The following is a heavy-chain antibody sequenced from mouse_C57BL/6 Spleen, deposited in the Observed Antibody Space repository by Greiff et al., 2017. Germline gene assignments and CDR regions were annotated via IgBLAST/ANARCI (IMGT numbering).Heavy chain of an antibody. CDR1: GYTFTSYW. CDR2: IDPNSGGT. V-gene: IGHV1-72*01. CDR3: ARLWSSYDHFDY. Sequence: QVQLKQPGAELVKPGASVKLSCKASGYTFTSYWMHWVKQRPGRGLEWIGRIDPNSGGTKYNEKFKSKATLTVDKPSSTAYMQLSSLTSEDSAVYYCARLWSSYDHFDYWGQGTTLTVSS. J-gene: IGHJ2*01. D-gene: IGHD2-3*01.